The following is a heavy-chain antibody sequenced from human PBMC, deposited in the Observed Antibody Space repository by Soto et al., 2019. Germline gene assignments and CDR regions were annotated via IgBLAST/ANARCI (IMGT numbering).Heavy chain of an antibody. J-gene: IGHJ6*02. CDR2: INGGNAHT. CDR1: GYTFSTYA. CDR3: ARGKGMEENYYYYGMDV. V-gene: IGHV1-3*01. Sequence: QVQVVQSGAEVKKPGASVKVSCKASGYTFSTYALHWVRQAPGQGLEWMGWINGGNAHTRYSQKFKDRVTISRDTPASTAYMELSGLRSEDTAVYYCARGKGMEENYYYYGMDVWGQGTTVTVSS. D-gene: IGHD1-1*01.